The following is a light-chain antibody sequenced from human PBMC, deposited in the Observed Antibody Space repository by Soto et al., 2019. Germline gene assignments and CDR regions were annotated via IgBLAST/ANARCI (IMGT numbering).Light chain of an antibody. CDR2: GAS. J-gene: IGKJ1*01. V-gene: IGKV3-15*01. CDR1: QNIDSN. Sequence: ILMTQSPAPLSVSPGERATLSCRASQNIDSNLAWYQQKPGQAPRVVIFGASTRATGIAARFSGRGSGTDFTLTITSLQSEDFAVYYCQQYDEWPLTFGQGTKVEI. CDR3: QQYDEWPLT.